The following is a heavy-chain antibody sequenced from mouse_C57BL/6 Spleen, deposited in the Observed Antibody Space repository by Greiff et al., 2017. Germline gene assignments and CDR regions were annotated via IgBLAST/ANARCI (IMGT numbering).Heavy chain of an antibody. CDR3: AKPSTVVAPYYAMDY. D-gene: IGHD1-1*01. CDR1: GYAFSSYW. CDR2: IYPGDGDT. V-gene: IGHV1-80*01. J-gene: IGHJ4*01. Sequence: QVQLQQSGAELVKPGASVKISCKASGYAFSSYWMNWVKQRPGKGLEWIGQIYPGDGDTNYNGKFKGKATLTADKSSSTAYMQLSSLTSEDSAVYFGAKPSTVVAPYYAMDYWGQGTSGTVSS.